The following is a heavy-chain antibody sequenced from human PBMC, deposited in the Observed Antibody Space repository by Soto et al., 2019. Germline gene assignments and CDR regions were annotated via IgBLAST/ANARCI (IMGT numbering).Heavy chain of an antibody. V-gene: IGHV4-34*01. CDR3: ARGRRVYRYGTLYY. D-gene: IGHD5-18*01. CDR2: TNHRGST. J-gene: IGHJ4*02. CDR1: GGSFSGYY. Sequence: QVQLQQWGAGLLKPSETLSLTCAVYGGSFSGYYWSWIRQPPGKGRAWIGETNHRGSTNYNPSFKSRVTISVDTSKNQFSLKPSSVTAADTVVYYGARGRRVYRYGTLYYWGQGTLVHVSS.